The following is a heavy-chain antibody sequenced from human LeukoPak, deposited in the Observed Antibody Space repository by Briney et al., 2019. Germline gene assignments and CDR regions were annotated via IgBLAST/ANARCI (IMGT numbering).Heavy chain of an antibody. CDR3: ARDKNYYDSSGRRKVTDY. D-gene: IGHD3-22*01. CDR1: GFTFSSYG. CDR2: IRYDGSNK. Sequence: SGGSLRLSCAASGFTFSSYGMHWVRQAPGKGLEWVAFIRYDGSNKYYADSVKGRFTISRDNAKNSLYLQMNSLRAEDTAIYYCARDKNYYDSSGRRKVTDYWGQGTLVTVSS. V-gene: IGHV3-30*02. J-gene: IGHJ4*02.